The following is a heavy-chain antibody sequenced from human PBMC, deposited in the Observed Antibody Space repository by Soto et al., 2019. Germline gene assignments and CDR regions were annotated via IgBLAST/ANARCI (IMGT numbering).Heavy chain of an antibody. CDR2: INHSGST. J-gene: IGHJ4*02. V-gene: IGHV4-34*01. CDR1: GGSFSGYY. D-gene: IGHD2-2*01. CDR3: ARGYCSSTSCYALSFVDY. Sequence: QVQLQQWGAGLLKPSETLSLTCAVYGGSFSGYYWSWIRQPPGKGLEWIGEINHSGSTNYNPSLKSRVTISVDTSKNQFSLKLSSVTAADTVVYYCARGYCSSTSCYALSFVDYWGQGTLVTVSS.